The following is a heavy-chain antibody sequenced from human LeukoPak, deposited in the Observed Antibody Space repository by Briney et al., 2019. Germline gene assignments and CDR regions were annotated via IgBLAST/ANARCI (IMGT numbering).Heavy chain of an antibody. CDR2: IKSKTDGGTT. D-gene: IGHD6-19*01. V-gene: IGHV3-15*01. Sequence: GGSLRLSCAASGFTFSNAWMSWVRQAPGKGLEWVGRIKSKTDGGTTDYAAPVKGRFTISRDDSKNTLYLQMNSLRAEDTAVYYCARGYSSGWYLVDYWGQGTLVTVSS. CDR3: ARGYSSGWYLVDY. J-gene: IGHJ4*02. CDR1: GFTFSNAW.